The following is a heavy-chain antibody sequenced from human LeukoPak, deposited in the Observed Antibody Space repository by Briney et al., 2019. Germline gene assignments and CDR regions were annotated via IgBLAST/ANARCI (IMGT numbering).Heavy chain of an antibody. CDR1: GYTLTELS. V-gene: IGHV1-24*01. D-gene: IGHD3-9*01. J-gene: IGHJ4*02. Sequence: ASVKVSCKVSGYTLTELSMHWVRQAPGKGLEWMGGFDPEDGETIYAQKFQGRVTMTEDTSTDTAYMELSSLRSEDTAVYYCATDLVLRYFDWSIRSNYFDYWGQGTLVTVSS. CDR3: ATDLVLRYFDWSIRSNYFDY. CDR2: FDPEDGET.